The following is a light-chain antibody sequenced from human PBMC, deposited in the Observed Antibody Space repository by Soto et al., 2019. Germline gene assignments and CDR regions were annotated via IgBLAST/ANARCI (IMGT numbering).Light chain of an antibody. J-gene: IGKJ5*01. CDR3: QQYNNWPIT. V-gene: IGKV3-15*01. CDR2: GAS. CDR1: QSVSNN. Sequence: EIEVTQSPATLSVSPGERAIFSCRASQSVSNNLAWYQQKPGQAPRLLIYGASTGATGIPARFSGSGSGTEFTFTISSLQSEDFAVYYCQQYNNWPITFGQGTRLEIK.